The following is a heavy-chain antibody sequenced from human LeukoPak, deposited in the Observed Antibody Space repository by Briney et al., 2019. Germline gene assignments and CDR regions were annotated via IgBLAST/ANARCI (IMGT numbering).Heavy chain of an antibody. CDR3: AKGGVQWLNYFDY. J-gene: IGHJ4*02. Sequence: PGRSLRLSCAASGFTFSSYAMSWVRQAPGKGLEWVSAISGSGGSTYYADSVKGRFTISRDNSKNTLYLQMNSLRAEDTAVYYCAKGGVQWLNYFDYWGQGTLVTVSS. V-gene: IGHV3-23*01. CDR2: ISGSGGST. D-gene: IGHD6-19*01. CDR1: GFTFSSYA.